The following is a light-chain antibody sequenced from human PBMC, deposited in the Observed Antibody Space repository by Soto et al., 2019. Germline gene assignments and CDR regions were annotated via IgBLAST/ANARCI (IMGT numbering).Light chain of an antibody. V-gene: IGKV3-15*01. CDR2: GAS. CDR1: QRVSST. CDR3: QQYNNWPPWT. Sequence: EIVMTQSPATLSVSPGERATLSCRARQRVSSTLAWYPQKPGQAHRLLIYGASTRATGIPARFSGSGSGTEFTLTISSLQSEDFAVYYCQQYNNWPPWTFGQGTKLEIK. J-gene: IGKJ2*02.